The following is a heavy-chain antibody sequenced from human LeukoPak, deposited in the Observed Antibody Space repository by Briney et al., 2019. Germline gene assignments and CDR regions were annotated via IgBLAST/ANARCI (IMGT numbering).Heavy chain of an antibody. V-gene: IGHV4-39*07. CDR1: GGSISSSSYY. CDR2: IYHSGST. CDR3: AREGYSSSWYRLGAFDI. J-gene: IGHJ3*02. Sequence: SETLSLTCTVSGGSISSSSYYWGWIRQPPGKGLEWIGEIYHSGSTNYNPSLKSRVTISVDKSKNQFSLKLSSVTAADTAVYYCAREGYSSSWYRLGAFDIWAKGQWSPSLQ. D-gene: IGHD6-13*01.